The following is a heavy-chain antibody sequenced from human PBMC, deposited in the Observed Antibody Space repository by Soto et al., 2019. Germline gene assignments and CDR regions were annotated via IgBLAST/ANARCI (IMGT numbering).Heavy chain of an antibody. CDR3: ARSEPRSSVDY. D-gene: IGHD3-22*01. J-gene: IGHJ4*02. V-gene: IGHV1-69*13. CDR2: IIPIFVTA. CDR1: GGTFSSYA. Sequence: ASVKVSCKASGGTFSSYAISWVRQAPGQGLEWMGGIIPIFVTANYAQKFQGRVTITADESTSTSYMELSSLKSEDTAVYYCARSEPRSSVDYWGQGTMVTVSS.